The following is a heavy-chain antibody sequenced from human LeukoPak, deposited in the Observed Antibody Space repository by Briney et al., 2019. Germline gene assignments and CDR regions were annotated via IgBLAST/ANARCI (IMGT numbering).Heavy chain of an antibody. CDR3: ARDRDYAFDY. Sequence: GGSLRLSCVASGFIFRDYTMNWVRQAPGKGLEWISYIDSDTYGNTIYYPHTVKGRFTISRDNAKNSLYLQMDSLRDEDTAVYYCARDRDYAFDYWGQGTLVTVSS. CDR1: GFIFRDYT. V-gene: IGHV3-48*02. J-gene: IGHJ4*02. CDR2: IDSDTYGNTI. D-gene: IGHD4-17*01.